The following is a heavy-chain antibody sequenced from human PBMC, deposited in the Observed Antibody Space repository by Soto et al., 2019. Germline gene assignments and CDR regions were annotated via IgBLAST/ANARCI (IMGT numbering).Heavy chain of an antibody. CDR1: GGTFSSYA. D-gene: IGHD2-15*01. J-gene: IGHJ6*02. V-gene: IGHV1-69*12. Sequence: QVQLVQSGAEVKKPGSSVKVSCKASGGTFSSYAISWVRQAPGQGLEWMGGIIPIFGTANYAQKFQGRVTITADESTSTACMGLSSLRSEDTAVYYCASCVAAPPSVIYYYYNGMDVWGQGTTVTVSS. CDR3: ASCVAAPPSVIYYYYNGMDV. CDR2: IIPIFGTA.